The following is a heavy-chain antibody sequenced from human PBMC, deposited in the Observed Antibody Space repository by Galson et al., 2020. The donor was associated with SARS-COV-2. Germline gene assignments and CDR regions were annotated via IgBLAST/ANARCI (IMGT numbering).Heavy chain of an antibody. D-gene: IGHD6-19*01. CDR2: IRGDGSET. J-gene: IGHJ4*02. CDR3: TREGWQGGY. Sequence: GSLRLSCVVSGFTFKDYWMSWVRQAPGKGLEWVANIRGDGSETNYVDSVKGRFSISRDNDVDSLYLQMDSLRVEDTATYYCTREGWQGGYWGQGARVTVSS. CDR1: GFTFKDYW. V-gene: IGHV3-7*01.